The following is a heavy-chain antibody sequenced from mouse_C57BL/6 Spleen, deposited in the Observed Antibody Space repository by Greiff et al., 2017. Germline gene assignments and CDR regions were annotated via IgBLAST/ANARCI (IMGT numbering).Heavy chain of an antibody. D-gene: IGHD2-3*01. CDR2: IRSKSNNYAT. V-gene: IGHV10-1*01. CDR3: VRHHDGYYDYYAMDY. CDR1: GFSFNTYA. J-gene: IGHJ4*01. Sequence: EVMLVESGGGLVQPKGSLKLSCAASGFSFNTYAMNWVRQAPGKGLEWVARIRSKSNNYATYYADSVKDRFTISRDDSESMLYLQMNNLKTEDTAMYYCVRHHDGYYDYYAMDYWGQGTSVTVSS.